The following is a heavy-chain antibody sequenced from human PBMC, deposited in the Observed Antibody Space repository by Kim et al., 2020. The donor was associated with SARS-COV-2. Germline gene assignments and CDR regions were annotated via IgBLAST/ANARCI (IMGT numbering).Heavy chain of an antibody. J-gene: IGHJ4*02. CDR3: ASICYDYGDPGFDY. D-gene: IGHD4-17*01. V-gene: IGHV1-3*01. Sequence: YSQKFQGRVTTTGDTSARTAYMELSSLRSEDTAVYYCASICYDYGDPGFDYWGQGTLVTVSS.